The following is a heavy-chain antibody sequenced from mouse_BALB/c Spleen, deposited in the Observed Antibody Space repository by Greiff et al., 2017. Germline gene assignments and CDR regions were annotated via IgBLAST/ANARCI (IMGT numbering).Heavy chain of an antibody. Sequence: VQLKESGGGLVQPGGSLKLSCAASGFTFSSYGMSWVRQTPDKRLELVATINSNGGSTYYPDSVKGRYTISRDNAKNTLYLQMSSLKSEDTAVYYCARAPYDYGSRTWFAYWGQGTMVTVAA. J-gene: IGHJ3*01. V-gene: IGHV5-6-3*01. CDR1: GFTFSSYG. CDR2: INSNGGST. CDR3: ARAPYDYGSRTWFAY. D-gene: IGHD1-1*01.